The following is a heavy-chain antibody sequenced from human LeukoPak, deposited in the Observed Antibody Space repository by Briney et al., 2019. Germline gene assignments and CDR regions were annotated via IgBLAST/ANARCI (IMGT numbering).Heavy chain of an antibody. Sequence: ASVKVSCKASGYIFSTYGMHWVRQAPGQGLEWMGWINTGNGHTEYSQNFQDRVTITRDTSAITVYMELSSLRSEDTAVYYCARALVGDFNIRGTAIGYHFDYWGQGTLVTVSS. D-gene: IGHD2-21*02. CDR2: INTGNGHT. CDR1: GYIFSTYG. V-gene: IGHV1-3*04. J-gene: IGHJ4*02. CDR3: ARALVGDFNIRGTAIGYHFDY.